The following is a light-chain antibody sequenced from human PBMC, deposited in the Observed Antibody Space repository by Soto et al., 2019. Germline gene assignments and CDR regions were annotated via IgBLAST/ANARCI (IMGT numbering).Light chain of an antibody. J-gene: IGKJ2*01. CDR3: PQHSHLPSVT. CDR2: DAS. V-gene: IGKV3-11*01. CDR1: QSVSSY. Sequence: EIVLTQSPATLSLSPGERATLSCRASQSVSSYLAWYQQKPGQAPRLLIYDASNRATSIPARFSGSGSGTDFTLTISRLEPEDFAGYYCPQHSHLPSVTFDQGTNLEIK.